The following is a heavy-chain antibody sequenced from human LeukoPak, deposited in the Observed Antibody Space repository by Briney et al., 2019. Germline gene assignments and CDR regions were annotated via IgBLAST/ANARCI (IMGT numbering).Heavy chain of an antibody. Sequence: GGSLKLSCAASGFTFSSYDMHRVRQAIGEGLEWVSSISTAGDTYFSGSVKGRFTISRENAKNSLYLQMNSLRVGDTAVYYCARGLPGGLDPWGQGTLVTVSS. CDR3: ARGLPGGLDP. V-gene: IGHV3-13*01. J-gene: IGHJ5*02. CDR1: GFTFSSYD. CDR2: ISTAGDT. D-gene: IGHD2-15*01.